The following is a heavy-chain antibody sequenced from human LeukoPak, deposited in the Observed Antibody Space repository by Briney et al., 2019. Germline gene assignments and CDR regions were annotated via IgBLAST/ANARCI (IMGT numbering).Heavy chain of an antibody. CDR3: ARVAPHTDAFDI. Sequence: PSETLSLTCTVSGGSISSYYWSWIRQPPGKGLEWIGYIYYSGSTNYNPSLKSRVTISVDTSKNQFSLELSSVTAADTAVYYCARVAPHTDAFDIWGQGTMVTVSS. D-gene: IGHD1-14*01. CDR2: IYYSGST. CDR1: GGSISSYY. V-gene: IGHV4-59*01. J-gene: IGHJ3*02.